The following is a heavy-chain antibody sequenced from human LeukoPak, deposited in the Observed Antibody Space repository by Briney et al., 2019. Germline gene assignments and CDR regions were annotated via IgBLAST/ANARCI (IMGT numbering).Heavy chain of an antibody. V-gene: IGHV3-21*01. J-gene: IGHJ4*02. CDR2: ISSSSSYI. CDR3: ATALPNWNDAYYFDY. Sequence: GGSLRLSCAASGFTFSSYSVNWVRQAPGKGLEWVSSISSSSSYIYYADSVKGRFTISRDNAKNSLYLQMNSLRAEDTAVYYCATALPNWNDAYYFDYWGQGTLVTVSS. CDR1: GFTFSSYS. D-gene: IGHD1-20*01.